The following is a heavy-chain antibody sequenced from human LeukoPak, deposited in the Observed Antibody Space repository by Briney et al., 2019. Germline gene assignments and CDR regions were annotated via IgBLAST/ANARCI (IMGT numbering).Heavy chain of an antibody. CDR3: ARDLGYCSGGSCFFDN. Sequence: ASVKVSCKASGYIFTAYYMHWVRQAPGQGLEWMGWINPNSGGTSSAEKFQGRSTMTRDTSISAAYMELSRLTSDDTAVYYCARDLGYCSGGSCFFDNWGQGSLVTVSS. CDR1: GYIFTAYY. CDR2: INPNSGGT. D-gene: IGHD2-15*01. J-gene: IGHJ4*02. V-gene: IGHV1-2*02.